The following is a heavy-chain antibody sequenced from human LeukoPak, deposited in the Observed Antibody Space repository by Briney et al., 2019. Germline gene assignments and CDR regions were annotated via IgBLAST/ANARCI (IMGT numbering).Heavy chain of an antibody. V-gene: IGHV4-4*07. CDR2: IHSSGST. Sequence: SETLSLTCTVSGASISSYHWGWIRQSAGKGLEWIGRIHSSGSTNYNPSLKSRVTMSIDTSKNQFSLRVCSVTAADTAVYYCARDGLYTYGYSYFDYWGQGTLVTVSS. CDR3: ARDGLYTYGYSYFDY. CDR1: GASISSYH. J-gene: IGHJ4*02. D-gene: IGHD5-18*01.